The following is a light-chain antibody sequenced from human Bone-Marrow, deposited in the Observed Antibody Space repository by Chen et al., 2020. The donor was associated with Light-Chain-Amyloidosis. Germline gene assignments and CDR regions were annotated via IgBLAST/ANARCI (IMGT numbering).Light chain of an antibody. CDR3: QQSYSTPQT. J-gene: IGKJ1*01. Sequence: DIQMTQSPSSLSASVGDRVTITCRASQGISSYLNWYQQKPGKAPKLLIYAASSLQSGVPSRFSGSGSGTDFTLTISSLQPEDFATYYCQQSYSTPQTFGPVTKVQIK. CDR2: AAS. CDR1: QGISSY. V-gene: IGKV1-39*01.